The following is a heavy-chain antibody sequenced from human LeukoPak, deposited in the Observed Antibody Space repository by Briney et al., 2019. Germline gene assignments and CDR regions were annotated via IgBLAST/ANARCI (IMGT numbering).Heavy chain of an antibody. CDR1: GGSISSDY. J-gene: IGHJ6*02. Sequence: SETLSLTCTVSGGSISSDYWSWIRQPPGKGLEWIGYIYHSGSTNYNPSLKSRVTISIDTSKSQFSLKLSSVTAADTAVYYCARDPYDSSGHYSMDVWGQGTTVTVSS. D-gene: IGHD3-22*01. CDR3: ARDPYDSSGHYSMDV. CDR2: IYHSGST. V-gene: IGHV4-59*01.